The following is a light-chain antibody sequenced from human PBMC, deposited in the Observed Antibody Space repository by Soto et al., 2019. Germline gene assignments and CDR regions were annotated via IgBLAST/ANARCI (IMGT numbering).Light chain of an antibody. CDR1: QAVNTR. V-gene: IGKV3D-11*01. J-gene: IGKJ1*01. CDR3: QQYGNSPGT. CDR2: LAS. Sequence: EIVLTQSPATLSSFPGDRVTLSCRASQAVNTRLAWYQHKPGQAPRLLIYLASNRAAGVPARFSGSGSGTDFTLTISDVEPEDFAVYYCQQYGNSPGTFGQGTKV.